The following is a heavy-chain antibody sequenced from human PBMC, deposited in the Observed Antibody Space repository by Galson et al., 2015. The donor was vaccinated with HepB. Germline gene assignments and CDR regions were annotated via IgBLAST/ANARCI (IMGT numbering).Heavy chain of an antibody. V-gene: IGHV3-23*01. Sequence: SLRLSCAASGFRFDAYAMTWVRQAPGKGLEWVSSIGMPEGNTYYADSVRGRFTASRDNSKKTLYLQMDGLRVEDTAIYFCAKDAFNNNGVWDSLDAWGQGTPVTVSS. D-gene: IGHD2-8*01. CDR2: IGMPEGNT. CDR3: AKDAFNNNGVWDSLDA. J-gene: IGHJ5*02. CDR1: GFRFDAYA.